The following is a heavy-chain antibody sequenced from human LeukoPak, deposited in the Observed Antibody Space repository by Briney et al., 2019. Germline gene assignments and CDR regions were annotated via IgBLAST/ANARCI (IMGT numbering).Heavy chain of an antibody. CDR2: IYYSGST. J-gene: IGHJ4*02. CDR1: GGSISSYY. CDR3: ARHHHSGSYRGDY. D-gene: IGHD1-26*01. V-gene: IGHV4-59*01. Sequence: PSETLSLTCTVSGGSISSYYWSWIRQPPGKGLEWIGYIYYSGSTNYNPSLKSRVTISVDTSKNRFSLKLSSVTAADTAVYYCARHHHSGSYRGDYWGQGTLVTVSS.